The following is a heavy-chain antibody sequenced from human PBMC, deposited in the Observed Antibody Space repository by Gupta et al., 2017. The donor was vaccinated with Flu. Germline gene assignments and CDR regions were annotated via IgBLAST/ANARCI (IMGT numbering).Heavy chain of an antibody. D-gene: IGHD6-19*01. J-gene: IGHJ3*02. CDR2: TYKSGTT. CDR1: GGSIGSEY. Sequence: QVRLQESGPRLVKPSETLSLTCIVSGGSIGSEYWSWIRQPPGEGLEWIGYTYKSGTTEYNPSFKSRVAISVDRFKNQFSLRLSSVTAADTAVYYCARDGSGRSFQIWGQGTMVTVSS. CDR3: ARDGSGRSFQI. V-gene: IGHV4-4*08.